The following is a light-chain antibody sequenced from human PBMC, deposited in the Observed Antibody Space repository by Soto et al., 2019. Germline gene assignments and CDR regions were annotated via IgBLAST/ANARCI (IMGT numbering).Light chain of an antibody. Sequence: ERVMTQSPATLSVSPGERATLSCRASQSVSSNLAWYQQKPGQAPRLLIYGASTRATGIPDRFSGSGSGTDFTLTIARLEPGDFAVYYCQQYGNSPQTFGQGTKVDIK. CDR1: QSVSSN. V-gene: IGKV3-20*01. CDR3: QQYGNSPQT. CDR2: GAS. J-gene: IGKJ1*01.